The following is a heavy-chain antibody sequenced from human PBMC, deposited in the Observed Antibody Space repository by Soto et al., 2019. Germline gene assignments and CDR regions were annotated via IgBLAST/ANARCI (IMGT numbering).Heavy chain of an antibody. CDR2: IYNSGST. D-gene: IGHD6-13*01. J-gene: IGHJ4*02. Sequence: QVQLQESGPGLVKPSETLSLTCTVSGGSISSYSWSWIRQPPGKGLEWIGYIYNSGSTNYNPSLKSRVTISVDTSKNQFSRRLSSVTAADTAVYHCARDSDLGAAGNVFDSWGQGTLVTVSS. CDR3: ARDSDLGAAGNVFDS. V-gene: IGHV4-59*01. CDR1: GGSISSYS.